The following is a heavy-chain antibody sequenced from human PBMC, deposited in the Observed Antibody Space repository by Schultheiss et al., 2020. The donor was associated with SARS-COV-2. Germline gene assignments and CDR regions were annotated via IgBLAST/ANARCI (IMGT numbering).Heavy chain of an antibody. Sequence: GGSLRLSCAASGFTFSNAWMNWVRQAPGKGLEWVSSISSSSSYIYYADSVKGRFTISRDNAKNSLDLQMNSLRVDDTAVYYCVKEGEEMGTSWGQGTLVTVSS. V-gene: IGHV3-21*04. J-gene: IGHJ4*02. CDR3: VKEGEEMGTS. CDR2: ISSSSSYI. D-gene: IGHD1-1*01. CDR1: GFTFSNAW.